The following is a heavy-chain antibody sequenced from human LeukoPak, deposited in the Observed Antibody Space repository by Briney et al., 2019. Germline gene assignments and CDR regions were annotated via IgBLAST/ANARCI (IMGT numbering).Heavy chain of an antibody. D-gene: IGHD1-26*01. CDR3: ARDMDSGPDFFDY. V-gene: IGHV1-2*02. CDR2: INPHSGGT. Sequence: ASVKVSCKASGYTFTDYYMHWVRQAPGQGLEWMGWINPHSGGTDHAQKFQGRVTMTRDTSTSTAYMELSRLRSDDTAVYYCARDMDSGPDFFDYRGLGTLVTVSS. CDR1: GYTFTDYY. J-gene: IGHJ4*02.